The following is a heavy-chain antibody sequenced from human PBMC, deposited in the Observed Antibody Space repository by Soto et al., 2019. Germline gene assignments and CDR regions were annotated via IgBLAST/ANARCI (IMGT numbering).Heavy chain of an antibody. CDR1: GFTFDDYA. Sequence: EVQLVESGGGLVQPGRSLRLSYAASGFTFDDYAMHWVRQAPGKGLEWVSGISWNSGSIGYADSVKGRFTISRDNAKNSLYLQMNSLRAEDTALYYCAKDLYGSGSYCDYWGQGTLVTVSS. J-gene: IGHJ4*02. CDR2: ISWNSGSI. V-gene: IGHV3-9*01. D-gene: IGHD3-10*01. CDR3: AKDLYGSGSYCDY.